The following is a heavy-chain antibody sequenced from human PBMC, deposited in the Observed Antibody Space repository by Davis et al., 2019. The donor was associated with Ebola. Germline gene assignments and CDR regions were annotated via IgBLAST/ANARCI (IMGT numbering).Heavy chain of an antibody. CDR2: IRSKANSYAT. D-gene: IGHD4-11*01. V-gene: IGHV3-73*01. CDR1: GFTFSGSA. Sequence: GGSLRLSCAASGFTFSGSAMHWVRQASGKGLEWVGRIRSKANSYATAYAASVKGRFTVSRDDSKNTAYLQMNSLKTEDTAVYYCTTTTTASDYWGQGTLVTVSS. CDR3: TTTTTASDY. J-gene: IGHJ4*02.